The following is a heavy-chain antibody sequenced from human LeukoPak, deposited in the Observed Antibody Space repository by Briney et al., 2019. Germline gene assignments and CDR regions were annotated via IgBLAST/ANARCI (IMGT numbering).Heavy chain of an antibody. CDR3: ARAAGFGELWDY. CDR1: GGSISSYY. D-gene: IGHD3-10*01. V-gene: IGHV4-59*01. J-gene: IGHJ4*02. CDR2: IYYSGST. Sequence: SETLSLTCTVSGGSISSYYWSWIRQPPGEGLERIGYIYYSGSTNYNPSLKSRVTISVDTSKNQFSLKLSSVTAADTAVYYCARAAGFGELWDYWGQGTLVTVPS.